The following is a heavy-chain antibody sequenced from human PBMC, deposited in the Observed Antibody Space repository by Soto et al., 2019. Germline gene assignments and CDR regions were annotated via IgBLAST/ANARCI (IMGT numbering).Heavy chain of an antibody. CDR1: GYTFTSYY. CDR3: ARSSWDFDWLDYYYGMDV. J-gene: IGHJ6*02. D-gene: IGHD3-9*01. Sequence: ASVKVSCKASGYTFTSYYMHWVRQAPGQGLEWMGIINPSGGSTSYAQKLQGRATMTTDTSTSTAYMELRSLRSDDTAVYYCARSSWDFDWLDYYYGMDVWGQGTTVTVSS. V-gene: IGHV1-46*01. CDR2: INPSGGST.